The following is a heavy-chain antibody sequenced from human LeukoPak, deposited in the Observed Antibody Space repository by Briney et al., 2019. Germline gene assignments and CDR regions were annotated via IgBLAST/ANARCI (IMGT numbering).Heavy chain of an antibody. J-gene: IGHJ4*02. CDR2: ISSSSSYT. CDR1: VTCISYNY. Sequence: GGSLPRLSCAAAVTCISYNYMSWLQAPGKGLEWVSYISSSSSYTNYADSVKGRFTISRDNAKNSLYLQMTSMSAGNTAVYYCASGGDSTRAAAGEEIKFKICTRGQGTLVTVSS. V-gene: IGHV3-11*03. D-gene: IGHD6-13*01. CDR3: ASGGDSTRAAAGEEIKFKICT.